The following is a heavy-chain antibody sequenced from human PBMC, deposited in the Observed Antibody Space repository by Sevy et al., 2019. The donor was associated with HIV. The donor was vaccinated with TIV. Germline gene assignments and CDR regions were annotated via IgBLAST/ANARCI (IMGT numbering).Heavy chain of an antibody. D-gene: IGHD3-10*01. Sequence: SVKVSCKASGGTFSSYAISWVRQAPGQGLEWMGGIIPIFGTANYAQKFQGRVTITADESTSTAYMELSSLRSEDTAVYYCARNYYGSGRPYYYGMDVWGQGTAVTVSS. CDR2: IIPIFGTA. J-gene: IGHJ6*02. CDR1: GGTFSSYA. CDR3: ARNYYGSGRPYYYGMDV. V-gene: IGHV1-69*13.